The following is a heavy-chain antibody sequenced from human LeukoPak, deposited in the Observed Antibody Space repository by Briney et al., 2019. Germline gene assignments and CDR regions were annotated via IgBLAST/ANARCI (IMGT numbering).Heavy chain of an antibody. CDR2: IYSGGST. CDR3: AKGPLIEVAGTTWDY. Sequence: GGSLRLSCAASGFTVSSNYMRWVRQAPGKGLEWVSVIYSGGSTYYADSVKGRFTISRDNSKNTLYLQMNSLRAEDTAVYYCAKGPLIEVAGTTWDYWGQGTLVTVSS. D-gene: IGHD6-19*01. CDR1: GFTVSSNY. V-gene: IGHV3-53*01. J-gene: IGHJ4*02.